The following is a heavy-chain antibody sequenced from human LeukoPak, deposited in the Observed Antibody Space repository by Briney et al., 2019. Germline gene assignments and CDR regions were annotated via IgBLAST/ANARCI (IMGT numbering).Heavy chain of an antibody. CDR1: GASVSSASY. CDR2: IYNGVNT. V-gene: IGHV4-61*01. J-gene: IGHJ4*02. CDR3: ARTFIAAAASEYYFDY. D-gene: IGHD6-13*01. Sequence: SETLSLTCTVSGASVSSASYWTWIRQPPGKGVEWIAHIYNGVNTNYNPSLKSRVTISVDTSKNQFSLRLNSVTAADTAVYYCARTFIAAAASEYYFDYWGQGTLVTVSS.